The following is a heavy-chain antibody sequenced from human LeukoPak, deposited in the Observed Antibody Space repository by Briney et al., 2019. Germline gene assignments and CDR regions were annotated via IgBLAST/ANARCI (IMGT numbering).Heavy chain of an antibody. CDR3: AKDYGYNYGPYFDY. CDR2: ISDTGGRT. V-gene: IGHV3-23*01. CDR1: GITLSNYG. Sequence: GGSLRLSCAVSGITLSNYGMTWVRQAPGKGLEWVAGISDTGGRTNYADSVKGRFTISRDNPKNTLYLQMNSLRAEDTAVYYCAKDYGYNYGPYFDYWGQGTLVTVSS. D-gene: IGHD5-18*01. J-gene: IGHJ4*02.